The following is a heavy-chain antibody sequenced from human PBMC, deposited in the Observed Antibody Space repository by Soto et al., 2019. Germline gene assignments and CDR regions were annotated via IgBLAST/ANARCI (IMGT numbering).Heavy chain of an antibody. CDR3: AKGKVWRRPTPSEGAFDI. V-gene: IGHV1-69*14. CDR1: GGTFSSYA. Sequence: QVQLVQSGAEVKKPGSSVKVSCKASGGTFSSYAISWVRQAPGQGLEWMGGIIPIFGTANYAQKVQGRVTITADKLTNTGYMELSSLRSEDTVLYYRAKGKVWRRPTPSEGAFDIWGQGTMVNVSS. CDR2: IIPIFGTA. D-gene: IGHD3-16*01. J-gene: IGHJ3*02.